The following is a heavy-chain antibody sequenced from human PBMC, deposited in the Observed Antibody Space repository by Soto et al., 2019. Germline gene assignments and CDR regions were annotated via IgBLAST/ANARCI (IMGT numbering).Heavy chain of an antibody. CDR2: INPNSGGT. D-gene: IGHD6-6*01. Sequence: ASVKVSCKASGYSFTGYYLHWVRQAPGQGLDWLGWINPNSGGTNYAKDFQGRLTMTRDTSINTAYLDLTNLRSDDTAIYYCAREGLAARIPSDWGQGTLVTVS. V-gene: IGHV1-2*02. J-gene: IGHJ4*02. CDR3: AREGLAARIPSD. CDR1: GYSFTGYY.